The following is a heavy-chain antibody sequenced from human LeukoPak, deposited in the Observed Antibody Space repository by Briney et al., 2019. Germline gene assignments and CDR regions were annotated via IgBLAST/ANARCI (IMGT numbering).Heavy chain of an antibody. CDR3: ARLDGAAAERYYFDY. CDR2: ISAYNGNT. CDR1: GYSFTSYG. J-gene: IGHJ4*02. V-gene: IGHV1-18*01. D-gene: IGHD6-13*01. Sequence: GESLKISCKGSGYSFTSYGISWVRQAPGQGLEWMGWISAYNGNTNYAQKLQGRVTMTTDTSTSTAYMELRSLRSDDTAVYYCARLDGAAAERYYFDYWGQGTLVTVSS.